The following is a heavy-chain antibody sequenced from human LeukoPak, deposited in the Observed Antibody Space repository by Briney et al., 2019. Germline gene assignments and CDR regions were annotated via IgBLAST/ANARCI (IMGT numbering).Heavy chain of an antibody. V-gene: IGHV1-2*02. CDR3: ARGYSGYDYPVWFDP. J-gene: IGHJ5*02. D-gene: IGHD5-12*01. CDR1: GYTFTGYY. Sequence: ASVKVSCKASGYTFTGYYMHWVRQAPGQGLEWMGWINPNSGGTNYAQKFQGRVTMTRDTSISTAYMELSRLRSDDTAVYYCARGYSGYDYPVWFDPWGQGTLVTVSS. CDR2: INPNSGGT.